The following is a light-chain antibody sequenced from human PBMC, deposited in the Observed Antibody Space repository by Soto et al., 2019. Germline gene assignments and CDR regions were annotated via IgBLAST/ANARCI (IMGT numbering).Light chain of an antibody. CDR2: GAS. CDR1: QSVSSSY. V-gene: IGKV3-20*01. Sequence: EIVLTQSPGTLSLSPGERATLSCRASQSVSSSYLAWYQQQPGQAPRLLIYGASSRATGIPDRCSGSGSGTDFTLTISRLEPEDVAVYYCQQYGSSPPYTFGQGTKLEIK. J-gene: IGKJ2*01. CDR3: QQYGSSPPYT.